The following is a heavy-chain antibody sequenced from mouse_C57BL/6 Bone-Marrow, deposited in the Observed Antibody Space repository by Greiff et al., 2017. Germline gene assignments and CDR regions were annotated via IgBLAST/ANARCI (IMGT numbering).Heavy chain of an antibody. CDR2: IDPENGDT. CDR3: TTYYSNSYYFDY. CDR1: GFNIKDDY. Sequence: VQLQQSGAELVRPGASVKLSCTASGFNIKDDYMHWVKQRPDQGLEWIGWIDPENGDTEYASKFQGKATITADTSSNTAYLQLSSLTSEDTAVYYCTTYYSNSYYFDYWGQGTTLTVSS. D-gene: IGHD2-5*01. V-gene: IGHV14-4*01. J-gene: IGHJ2*01.